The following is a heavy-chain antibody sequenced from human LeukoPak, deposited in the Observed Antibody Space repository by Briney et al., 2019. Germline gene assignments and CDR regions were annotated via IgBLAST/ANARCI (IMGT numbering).Heavy chain of an antibody. J-gene: IGHJ4*02. CDR2: INPSGGST. CDR1: GYTFTSYY. D-gene: IGHD6-13*01. Sequence: ASVKVSCKASGYTFTSYYMHWVRQAPGQGLEWMGIINPSGGSTSYAQKFQGRVTITADESTSTAYMELSSLRSEDTAVYYCARVFYSSSGTDYWGQGTLVTVSS. V-gene: IGHV1-46*01. CDR3: ARVFYSSSGTDY.